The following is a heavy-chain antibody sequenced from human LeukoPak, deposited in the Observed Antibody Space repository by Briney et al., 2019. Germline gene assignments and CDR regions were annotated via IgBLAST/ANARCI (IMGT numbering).Heavy chain of an antibody. CDR3: VKAPKVVTAIRSYYFDY. D-gene: IGHD2-21*02. J-gene: IGHJ4*02. Sequence: GGSLRLSCAASGFTFSSYAMSWVRQAPGKGLEYVSAISSNGGSTYYADSVKGRFTISRDNSKNTLYLQMSSLRAEDTAVYYCVKAPKVVTAIRSYYFDYWGQGTLVTVSS. CDR2: ISSNGGST. CDR1: GFTFSSYA. V-gene: IGHV3-64D*09.